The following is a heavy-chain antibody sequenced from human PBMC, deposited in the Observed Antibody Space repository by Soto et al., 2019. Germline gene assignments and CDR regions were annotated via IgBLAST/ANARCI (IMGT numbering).Heavy chain of an antibody. CDR3: VALAR. CDR2: MKPNSGDT. J-gene: IGHJ4*02. Sequence: QVQLVQCGAEVREPGASVKVSCKASGYTFTSFDINWVRQASGQGLEWMGWMKPNSGDTGYGQKFQGRVALTRDTSTSTAYMELSGLKSEDTAVYYCVALARWGQGTLVTVSS. D-gene: IGHD6-6*01. CDR1: GYTFTSFD. V-gene: IGHV1-8*01.